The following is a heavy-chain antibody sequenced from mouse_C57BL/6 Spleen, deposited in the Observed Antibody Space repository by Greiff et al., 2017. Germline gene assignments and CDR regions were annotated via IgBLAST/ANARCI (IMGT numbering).Heavy chain of an antibody. CDR2: ISSGGSYT. J-gene: IGHJ4*01. D-gene: IGHD2-1*01. Sequence: SGGDLVKPGGSLKLSCAASGFTFSSYGMSWVRQTPDKRLEWVATISSGGSYTYYPDSVKGRFTISRDNAKNTLYLQMSSLKSEDTAMYYCARHHGNDAMDYWGQGTSVTVSS. CDR3: ARHHGNDAMDY. V-gene: IGHV5-6*01. CDR1: GFTFSSYG.